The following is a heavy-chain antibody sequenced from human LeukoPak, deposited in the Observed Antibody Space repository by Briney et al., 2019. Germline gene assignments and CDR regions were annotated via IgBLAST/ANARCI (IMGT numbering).Heavy chain of an antibody. CDR1: GGSISSSNW. Sequence: PSETLSLTCAVSGGSISSSNWWSWVRQPPGKGLEWIGEINHSGSTNYNPSLKSRVTISVDTSKNQFSLKLSSVTAADTAVYYCARVRSGSYLTPRHGAFDIWGQGTMVTVSS. D-gene: IGHD1-26*01. CDR2: INHSGST. J-gene: IGHJ3*02. V-gene: IGHV4-4*02. CDR3: ARVRSGSYLTPRHGAFDI.